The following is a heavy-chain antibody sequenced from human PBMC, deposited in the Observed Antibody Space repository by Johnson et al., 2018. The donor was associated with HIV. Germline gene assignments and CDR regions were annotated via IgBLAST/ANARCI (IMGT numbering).Heavy chain of an antibody. D-gene: IGHD2-8*01. CDR1: GFSFSGSA. J-gene: IGHJ3*02. V-gene: IGHV3-30*04. CDR3: ASALCTWGAFDI. CDR2: ISYDGSKK. Sequence: QVQLVESGGGVVQPGRSLRLSCAASGFSFSGSAMHWVRPAPGKGLEWVAGISYDGSKKYYADSVQDRFTISRDNSKNTLYLQMNSLRAEDTAVYYCASALCTWGAFDIWGQGTMVTVSS.